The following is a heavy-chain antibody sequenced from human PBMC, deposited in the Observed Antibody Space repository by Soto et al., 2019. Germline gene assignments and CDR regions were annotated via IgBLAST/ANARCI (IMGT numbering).Heavy chain of an antibody. CDR2: IYYSGST. J-gene: IGHJ6*02. CDR3: ARRAAAAGHPDYYYYGMDV. V-gene: IGHV4-39*07. CDR1: GGSISSSSYY. D-gene: IGHD6-13*01. Sequence: SETLSLTCTVSGGSISSSSYYWGWIRQPPGKGLEWIGSIYYSGSTYYSPSFQGQVTISADKSISTAYLQWSSLKPSDNAMYYCARRAAAAGHPDYYYYGMDVWGQGTTVTVS.